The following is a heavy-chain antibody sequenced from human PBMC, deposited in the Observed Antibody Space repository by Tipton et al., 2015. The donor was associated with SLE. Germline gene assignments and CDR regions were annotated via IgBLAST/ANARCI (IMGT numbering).Heavy chain of an antibody. J-gene: IGHJ3*02. V-gene: IGHV4-61*02. D-gene: IGHD3-22*01. CDR1: GGSISRGSYY. CDR3: ARDGAMIVPRGSFDI. Sequence: TLSLTCTVSGGSISRGSYYWSWIRQPAGKGLEWLGRIYTSGSTNYNPSPKSRVTISVDTSKNQFSLKLSSVTAADTAVYYCARDGAMIVPRGSFDIWGQGTMVTVSS. CDR2: IYTSGST.